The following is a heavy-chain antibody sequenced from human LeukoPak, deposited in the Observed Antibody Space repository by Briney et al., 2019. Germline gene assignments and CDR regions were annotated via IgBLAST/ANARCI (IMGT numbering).Heavy chain of an antibody. Sequence: ASVKVSCKASGYTFTKFAIHWVRQAPGQRLEWMGWINAATANRKYSQKFQDRVTITRETSATTAYMELSSLTSEDTAVYYCARVSDDSGWNFDYWGQGXLVTVSS. D-gene: IGHD6-19*01. CDR2: INAATANR. V-gene: IGHV1-3*01. CDR3: ARVSDDSGWNFDY. CDR1: GYTFTKFA. J-gene: IGHJ4*02.